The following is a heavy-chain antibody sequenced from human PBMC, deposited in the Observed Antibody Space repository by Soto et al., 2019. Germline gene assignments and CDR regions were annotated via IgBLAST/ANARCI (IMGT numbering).Heavy chain of an antibody. D-gene: IGHD3-16*01. CDR3: PHRFFYRRGTEFDY. V-gene: IGHV2-5*02. CDR2: IYWDDDK. J-gene: IGHJ4*02. Sequence: QITLKESGPTLVQPTQTLTLTCTFSGFSLSSSGVGVGWIRQPPGKALEWLSLIYWDDDKRYSPSLKNRLTITKHTSEHQVVLTITNIAPLDTATYSCPHRFFYRRGTEFDYWGQGILVPVSS. CDR1: GFSLSSSGVG.